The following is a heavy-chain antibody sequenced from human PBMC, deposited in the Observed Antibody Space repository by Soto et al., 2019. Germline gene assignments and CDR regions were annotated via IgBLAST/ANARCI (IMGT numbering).Heavy chain of an antibody. V-gene: IGHV4-31*03. Sequence: SETLSLTCTVSGGPFPNGGYYWSWIRQEPGKGLEWIGYTHYSGDTSYNPSLRSRVTISTDTSKTQFSLWLRSVTSADTAVYYCARGDSQVSSVFDYWGQGMLVTASS. CDR3: ARGDSQVSSVFDY. D-gene: IGHD3-16*01. CDR2: THYSGDT. J-gene: IGHJ4*02. CDR1: GGPFPNGGYY.